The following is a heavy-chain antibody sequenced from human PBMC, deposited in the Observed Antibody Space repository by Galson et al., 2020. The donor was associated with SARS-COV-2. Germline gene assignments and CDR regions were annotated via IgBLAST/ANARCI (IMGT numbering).Heavy chain of an antibody. D-gene: IGHD4-17*01. CDR2: IYYSGGT. V-gene: IGHV4-39*01. CDR3: AGLRLDYGDDLGDYYCYGMDV. Sequence: ASETLSLTCTVSGGSIRSSSYYWGWIRQPPGKGLEWLGSIYYSGGTYYNPSLKSRVPISLDTSKNQFSLKLSSVTAADTAVYYRAGLRLDYGDDLGDYYCYGMDVWGQGTTVTVSS. CDR1: GGSIRSSSYY. J-gene: IGHJ6*02.